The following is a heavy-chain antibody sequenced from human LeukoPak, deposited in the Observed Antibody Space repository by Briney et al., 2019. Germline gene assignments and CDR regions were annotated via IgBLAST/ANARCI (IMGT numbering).Heavy chain of an antibody. CDR2: TAGSGISK. D-gene: IGHD3-22*01. V-gene: IGHV3-23*01. CDR3: ARLPTFYYDSSGYHYDY. Sequence: GGSLRLSCAASGFTFNNYAMGWVRQAPGRGLEWASSTAGSGISKDYADSVKGRFTISKDKSKNTLYLQMDNLRAEDTGVYFCARLPTFYYDSSGYHYDYWGQGTLVTVSS. CDR1: GFTFNNYA. J-gene: IGHJ4*02.